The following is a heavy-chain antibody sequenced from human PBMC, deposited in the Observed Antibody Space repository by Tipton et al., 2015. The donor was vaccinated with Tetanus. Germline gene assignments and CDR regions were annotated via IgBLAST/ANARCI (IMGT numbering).Heavy chain of an antibody. J-gene: IGHJ4*02. D-gene: IGHD2-15*01. CDR3: AREADCSGGSCFSGDFDN. Sequence: LSLTCAAAGFIFSSYGIHWVRQAPGKGLEWVAVSWYDGTDKYYADSVKGRFTISRDNSKNTLYLQMNSLRAEDTAVYYCAREADCSGGSCFSGDFDNWGQGTQVTVSS. CDR1: GFIFSSYG. V-gene: IGHV3-33*01. CDR2: SWYDGTDK.